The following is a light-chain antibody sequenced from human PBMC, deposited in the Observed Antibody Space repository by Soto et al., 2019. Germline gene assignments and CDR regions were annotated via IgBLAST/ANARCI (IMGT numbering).Light chain of an antibody. CDR1: RTDIGGYNF. J-gene: IGLJ1*01. CDR3: SPYTSTNPYV. Sequence: QSLLPQPASLSGSPGQSITISCIGTRTDIGGYNFVSWFQQHPGKAPKLIIFEVTNRPSGVSNRFSGSKSGNTASLTISGLQPADEANYYCSPYTSTNPYVFGSGTKVTVL. CDR2: EVT. V-gene: IGLV2-14*01.